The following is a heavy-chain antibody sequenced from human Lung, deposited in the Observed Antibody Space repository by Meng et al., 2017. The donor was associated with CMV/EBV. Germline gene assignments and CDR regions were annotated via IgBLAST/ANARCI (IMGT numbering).Heavy chain of an antibody. CDR3: ARDVSPRSSAYFAIYYFYALDV. V-gene: IGHV3-21*01. CDR2: ISSSGTYI. J-gene: IGHJ6*02. Sequence: GGSLRLXXAASGFTFSSYSMNWVRQAPGKGLEWVSSISSSGTYIYYADSVKGRFTISRDNVQNSLYLQMNSLRAEDTAVYYCARDVSPRSSAYFAIYYFYALDVWGQGTXVTVSS. CDR1: GFTFSSYS. D-gene: IGHD2-21*01.